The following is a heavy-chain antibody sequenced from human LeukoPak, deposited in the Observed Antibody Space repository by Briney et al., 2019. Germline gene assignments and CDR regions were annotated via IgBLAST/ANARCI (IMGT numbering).Heavy chain of an antibody. V-gene: IGHV1-46*01. J-gene: IGHJ4*02. D-gene: IGHD3-3*01. CDR1: GYTFPRYY. Sequence: ASVKVSCKASGYTFPRYYMHWVRQAPGQGLEWMGIMNPSGDSLSYAQRFQGRITMPNDTSTSTVYMELSSLRSDDTATYYCARVAGRGYDTYYLDYWGEGTLVTVSS. CDR3: ARVAGRGYDTYYLDY. CDR2: MNPSGDSL.